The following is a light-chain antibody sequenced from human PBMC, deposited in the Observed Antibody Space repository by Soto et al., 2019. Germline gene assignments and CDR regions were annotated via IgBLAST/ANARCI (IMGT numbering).Light chain of an antibody. CDR3: TQGTHWPRT. J-gene: IGKJ1*01. CDR2: RVS. CDR1: KSLVYSDGNTH. Sequence: DVVLTQSPLSLPVNFGQPASISCRSSKSLVYSDGNTHLSWFHQRPGQSPRRLIYRVSSRGSGVPDRFSGSGSGTDLTLEISRVEAEDVGIYFCTQGTHWPRTFGQGTKVDIK. V-gene: IGKV2-30*01.